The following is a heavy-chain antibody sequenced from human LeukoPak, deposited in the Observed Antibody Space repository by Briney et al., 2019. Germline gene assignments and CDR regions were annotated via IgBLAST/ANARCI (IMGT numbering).Heavy chain of an antibody. J-gene: IGHJ6*03. Sequence: GGSLRLSCAASGFTVSTNYLSWVRQAPGKGLEWVSVLYNGGTPHYADSVKGRFTISRDNSKNTLYLQMNSLRAEDSAVYYCAGNYYYYMDVWGKGTTVTVSS. CDR2: LYNGGTP. V-gene: IGHV3-53*01. CDR1: GFTVSTNY. CDR3: AGNYYYYMDV.